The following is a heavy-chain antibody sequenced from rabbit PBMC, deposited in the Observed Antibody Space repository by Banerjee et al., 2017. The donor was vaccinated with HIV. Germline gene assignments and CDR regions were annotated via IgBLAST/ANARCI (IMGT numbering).Heavy chain of an antibody. J-gene: IGHJ4*01. CDR1: GFSFSNYYY. Sequence: QSLGESGGDLVKPGASLTLTCTASGFSFSNYYYMCWVRQAPGKGLELIACIDAGSSGSTYYASWAKGRFTISKTSSTTVTLQMTSLTAADTATYFCARDLAGVIGWNFNLWGPGTLVTVS. D-gene: IGHD4-1*01. CDR2: IDAGSSGST. CDR3: ARDLAGVIGWNFNL. V-gene: IGHV1S40*01.